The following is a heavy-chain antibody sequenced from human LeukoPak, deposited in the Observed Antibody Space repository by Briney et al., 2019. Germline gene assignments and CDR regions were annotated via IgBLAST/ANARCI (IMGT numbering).Heavy chain of an antibody. J-gene: IGHJ4*02. Sequence: SETLSLTCTVSGGSISSYYWSWIRQPPGKGLEWIGYIYYSGSTNYNPSLKSRVTISVDTSKNQFSLKLSSVTAADTAVYYCARSGTICGGDCYENWGQGTLVTVSS. V-gene: IGHV4-59*12. D-gene: IGHD2-21*01. CDR2: IYYSGST. CDR1: GGSISSYY. CDR3: ARSGTICGGDCYEN.